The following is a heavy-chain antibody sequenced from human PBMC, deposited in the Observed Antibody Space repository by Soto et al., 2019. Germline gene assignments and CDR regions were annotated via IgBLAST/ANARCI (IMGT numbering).Heavy chain of an antibody. CDR2: IKQDGSEK. D-gene: IGHD6-13*01. V-gene: IGHV3-7*01. CDR1: GFTFSRYW. CDR3: ARDAAAAAKWNWFDP. J-gene: IGHJ5*02. Sequence: EVQLVESGGGLVQPGGSLRLSCAASGFTFSRYWMSWVRQAPGKGLEWVANIKQDGSEKYYVDSVKGRFTISRDNAKNSLYLQMNSLRAEDTAVYYCARDAAAAAKWNWFDPWGQGTLVIVSS.